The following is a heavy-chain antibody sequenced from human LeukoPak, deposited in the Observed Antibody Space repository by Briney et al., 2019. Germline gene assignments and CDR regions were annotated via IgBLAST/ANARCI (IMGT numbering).Heavy chain of an antibody. Sequence: GGSLRLSCAASGFSFTNAWMSWVRQAPGKGLEWVGRIKSKTDGGTIDYAAPVKGRFTISRDDSNNTLFLQMNSLKIEDTAVYYCTTVTLRPVGLWGQGTLVTVSS. CDR1: GFSFTNAW. D-gene: IGHD3-10*01. CDR3: TTVTLRPVGL. J-gene: IGHJ4*02. V-gene: IGHV3-15*05. CDR2: IKSKTDGGTI.